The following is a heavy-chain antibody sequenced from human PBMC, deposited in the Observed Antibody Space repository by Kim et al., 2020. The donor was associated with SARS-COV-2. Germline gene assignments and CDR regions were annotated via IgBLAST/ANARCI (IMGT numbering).Heavy chain of an antibody. Sequence: YYNPSLKSRVTISVDTSKNQFSLKLSSVTAADTAVYYCARHKIVLMVSDYWGQGTLVTVSS. V-gene: IGHV4-39*01. J-gene: IGHJ4*02. CDR3: ARHKIVLMVSDY. D-gene: IGHD2-8*01.